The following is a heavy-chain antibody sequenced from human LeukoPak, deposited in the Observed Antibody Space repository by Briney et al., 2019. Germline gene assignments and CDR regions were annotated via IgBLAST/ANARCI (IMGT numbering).Heavy chain of an antibody. V-gene: IGHV4-59*12. J-gene: IGHJ4*02. CDR1: GGSISSYY. CDR3: ARGDIVVVVATQGGLDY. CDR2: IYHSGST. D-gene: IGHD2-15*01. Sequence: PSETLSLTCTVSGGSISSYYWSWIRQPPGKGLEWIGSIYHSGSTYYNPSLKSRVTISVDTSKNQFSLKLSSVTAADTAVYYCARGDIVVVVATQGGLDYWGQGTLVTVSS.